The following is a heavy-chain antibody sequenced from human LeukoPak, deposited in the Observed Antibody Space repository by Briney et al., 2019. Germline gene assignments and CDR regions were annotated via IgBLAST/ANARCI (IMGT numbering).Heavy chain of an antibody. CDR1: GFTFSSYG. Sequence: GGSLRLSCAASGFTFSSYGMHWVRQAPGKGLEWVAVIWYDGSNKYYADSVKGRFTISRGNAKNSLYLQMNSLRAEDTAVYYCARDPGYRDFDYWGQGTLVTVSS. CDR2: IWYDGSNK. D-gene: IGHD3-9*01. V-gene: IGHV3-33*01. CDR3: ARDPGYRDFDY. J-gene: IGHJ4*02.